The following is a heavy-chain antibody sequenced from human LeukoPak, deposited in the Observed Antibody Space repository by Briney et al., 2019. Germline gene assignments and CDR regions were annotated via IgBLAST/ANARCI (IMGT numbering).Heavy chain of an antibody. D-gene: IGHD2-15*01. J-gene: IGHJ6*02. CDR2: IYYSGST. CDR1: GGSISSYY. V-gene: IGHV4-59*12. Sequence: SETLSLTCTVSGGSISSYYWSWIRQPPGKGLEWIGYIYYSGSTNYNPSLKSRVTISVDTSQNQFSLKLSSVTAADTAVYYCARDCSSGSCYQNNGLDVWGQGTTVTVSS. CDR3: ARDCSSGSCYQNNGLDV.